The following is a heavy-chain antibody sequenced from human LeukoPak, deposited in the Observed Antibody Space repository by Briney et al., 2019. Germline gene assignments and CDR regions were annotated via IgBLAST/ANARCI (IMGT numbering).Heavy chain of an antibody. CDR2: ISGSGGST. J-gene: IGHJ4*02. CDR1: GFTFSNYA. V-gene: IGHV3-23*01. CDR3: VATVTILDY. Sequence: GGSLRLSCSASGFTFSNYAMSWVRQAPGKGLEWVSAISGSGGSTYYADSVKGRFTISRDNSKNTVYLQMNSLRAEDTAVYYCVATVTILDYWGQGTLVTVSS. D-gene: IGHD4-17*01.